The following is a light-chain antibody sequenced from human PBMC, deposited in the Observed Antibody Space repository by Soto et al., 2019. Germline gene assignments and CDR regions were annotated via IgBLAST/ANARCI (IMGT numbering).Light chain of an antibody. CDR2: KAS. Sequence: DLPMTQSPSTLSASVGDRVTITCRASQSISSWLAWYQQKPGKAPKLLIYKASSLESGVPSRFSGSGSGTEFTLTISSLQPDDFATYYCQQFHSFSPTFGQGTKVEIK. CDR1: QSISSW. CDR3: QQFHSFSPT. V-gene: IGKV1-5*03. J-gene: IGKJ1*01.